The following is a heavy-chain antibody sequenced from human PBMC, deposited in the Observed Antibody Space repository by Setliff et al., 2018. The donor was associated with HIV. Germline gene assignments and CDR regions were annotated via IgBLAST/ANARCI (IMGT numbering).Heavy chain of an antibody. D-gene: IGHD6-13*01. CDR3: ARGLPADGYAFDL. CDR1: GYTLTGYY. Sequence: ASVKVSCKASGYTLTGYYMHWVRLAPGLGLEWMGWINPHSGNTDFAQRFQGRITMTRDTSINTVYMDLRSLRSDDTAVYYCARGLPADGYAFDLWGQGTMVTVSS. V-gene: IGHV1-2*02. J-gene: IGHJ3*01. CDR2: INPHSGNT.